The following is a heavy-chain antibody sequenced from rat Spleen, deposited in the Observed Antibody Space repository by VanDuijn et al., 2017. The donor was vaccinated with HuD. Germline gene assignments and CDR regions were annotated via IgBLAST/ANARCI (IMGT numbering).Heavy chain of an antibody. CDR2: IINTGGST. J-gene: IGHJ4*01. Sequence: EVHLVESGGGLVQPGRSLKLSCVASGFTFNNYWMTWIRQAPGKGLEWIASIINTGGSTYYPDSVKGRFTISRDNAKSTLYLQMNSRRSEDTAPYYSTRSPAISRGYVMDAWDQGASVTVSS. D-gene: IGHD1-2*01. V-gene: IGHV5-31*01. CDR3: TRSPAISRGYVMDA. CDR1: GFTFNNYW.